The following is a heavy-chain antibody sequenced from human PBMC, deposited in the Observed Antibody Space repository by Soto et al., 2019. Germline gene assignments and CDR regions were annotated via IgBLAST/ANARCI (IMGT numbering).Heavy chain of an antibody. D-gene: IGHD1-1*01. CDR1: GYTFSNYG. V-gene: IGHV1-18*01. CDR2: ISPKNGDT. J-gene: IGHJ5*02. Sequence: QVQLVQSGAEVKKPGASVKVSCKASGYTFSNYGISWVRQAPGQGLEWMGWISPKNGDTNYAQKFRGRVTMTTDTFPKTAPGARRAPRPDGTAVCSWVRARRKLPPAPWAKGALVT. CDR3: VRARRKLPPAP.